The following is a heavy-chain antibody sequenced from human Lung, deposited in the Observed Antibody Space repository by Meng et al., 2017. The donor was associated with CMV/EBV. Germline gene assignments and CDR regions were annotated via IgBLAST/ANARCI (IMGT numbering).Heavy chain of an antibody. CDR1: GFNVRDKY. V-gene: IGHV3-66*01. CDR2: IYRGDNT. Sequence: EVHLVESGXXXXXPXGSXRLSCAASGFNVRDKYMSWVRQAPGKGLEWVCIIYRGDNTYYIDSVKDRFTVSRENSKNTMYLQMNSLRVEDTAVYYCTGDSVSNPNLDYWGQGTLFTVS. J-gene: IGHJ4*02. D-gene: IGHD3-10*01. CDR3: TGDSVSNPNLDY.